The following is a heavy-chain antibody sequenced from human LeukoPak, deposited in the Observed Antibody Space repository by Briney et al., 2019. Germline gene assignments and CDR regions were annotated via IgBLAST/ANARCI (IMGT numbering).Heavy chain of an antibody. CDR3: ARDSTTARAFDI. D-gene: IGHD1-1*01. V-gene: IGHV1-2*02. CDR2: SNPNRGGT. Sequence: ASVKVSCKASGYTFTGYYMHWVRQAPGQGLEGMGWSNPNRGGTNYAQKFQGRVTMTRDTSISTAYMELSRLRSDDTAVYYCARDSTTARAFDIWGQGTMVTVSS. CDR1: GYTFTGYY. J-gene: IGHJ3*02.